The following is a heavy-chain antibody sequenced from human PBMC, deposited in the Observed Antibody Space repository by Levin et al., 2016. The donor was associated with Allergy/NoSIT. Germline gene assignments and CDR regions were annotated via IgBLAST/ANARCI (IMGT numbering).Heavy chain of an antibody. Sequence: VRQAPGKGLEWVSYISSSSSTIYYADSVKGRFTISRDNAKNSLYLQMNSLRDEDTAVYYCARDRHCSSTSCYYYYYYMDVWGKGITVTVSS. CDR3: ARDRHCSSTSCYYYYYYMDV. D-gene: IGHD2-2*01. J-gene: IGHJ6*03. CDR2: ISSSSSTI. V-gene: IGHV3-48*02.